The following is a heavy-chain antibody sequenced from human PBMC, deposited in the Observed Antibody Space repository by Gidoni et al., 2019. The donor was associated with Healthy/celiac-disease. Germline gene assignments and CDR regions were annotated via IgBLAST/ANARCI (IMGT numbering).Heavy chain of an antibody. V-gene: IGHV4-34*01. CDR3: ARGLRQQLLNWFDP. CDR2: INHSGST. D-gene: IGHD6-13*01. CDR1: GGSFSGYY. J-gene: IGHJ5*02. Sequence: QVQLQQWGAGRLQPSEPLSLTCAAYGGSFSGYYWSWIRQPPGQGLEWIGEINHSGSTNSNPSLKSRVTISVDTSKNQFSLKLSSVAGADTAVYYCARGLRQQLLNWFDPWGQGTLVTVSS.